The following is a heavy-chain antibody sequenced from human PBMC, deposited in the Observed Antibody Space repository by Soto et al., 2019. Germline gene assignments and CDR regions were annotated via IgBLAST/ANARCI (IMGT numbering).Heavy chain of an antibody. Sequence: EVQLLESGGGLVQPGGSLRLSCAASGFTFSSYAMSWVRQASGKGLEWVSAISGSGGSTYYADSVKGRFTISRDNSKNTLYLQMNSQRSEDTAVYYCAKRPYGSGRYFDYWGQGTLVTVSS. CDR1: GFTFSSYA. V-gene: IGHV3-23*01. CDR2: ISGSGGST. D-gene: IGHD3-10*01. J-gene: IGHJ4*02. CDR3: AKRPYGSGRYFDY.